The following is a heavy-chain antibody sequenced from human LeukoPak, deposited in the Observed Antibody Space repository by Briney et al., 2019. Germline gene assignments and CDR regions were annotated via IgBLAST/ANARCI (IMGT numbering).Heavy chain of an antibody. Sequence: GGSLRLSCAASGFTFSSYIMNLVRQAPGKGLEWVSSISSSSSYIYCADSVKGRFTISRDNAKNSLYLQMNSLRAEDTAVYYCASGFRGYDMNWFDPWGQGTLVTVSS. D-gene: IGHD5-12*01. J-gene: IGHJ5*02. V-gene: IGHV3-21*01. CDR2: ISSSSSYI. CDR3: ASGFRGYDMNWFDP. CDR1: GFTFSSYI.